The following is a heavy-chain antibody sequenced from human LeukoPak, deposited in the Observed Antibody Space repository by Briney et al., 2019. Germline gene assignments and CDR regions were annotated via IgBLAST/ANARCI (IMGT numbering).Heavy chain of an antibody. Sequence: SETLSLTCTVSGGSISSSSYYWGWIRQPPGKGLEWIGSIYYSGSTYYNPSLKSRVTISVDTSKNQFSLKLSSVTAADTAVYYCARPLSGYGVWSYYYYMDVWGKGTTVTISS. V-gene: IGHV4-39*07. J-gene: IGHJ6*03. CDR3: ARPLSGYGVWSYYYYMDV. CDR1: GGSISSSSYY. D-gene: IGHD3-9*01. CDR2: IYYSGST.